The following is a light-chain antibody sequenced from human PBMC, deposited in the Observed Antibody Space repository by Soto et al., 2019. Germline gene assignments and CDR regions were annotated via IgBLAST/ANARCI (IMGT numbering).Light chain of an antibody. CDR1: SSDVGGYNY. CDR2: EVS. J-gene: IGLJ2*01. CDR3: SSYTTSSLVV. Sequence: QSALTQPASVSGSPGQSITISCTGTSSDVGGYNYVSWYQQHPGKAPKLMIYEVSNRPSGVSYRFSGSKSGNTASLTISGLQAEDEGDYYCSSYTTSSLVVFGGGTKLTVL. V-gene: IGLV2-14*01.